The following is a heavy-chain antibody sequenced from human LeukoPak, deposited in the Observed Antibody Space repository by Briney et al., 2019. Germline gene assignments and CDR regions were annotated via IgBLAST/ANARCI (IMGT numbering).Heavy chain of an antibody. CDR2: IYPSGTT. Sequence: SETLSLTCSVSGASVSSYYWTWIRQPAGKGLEWIARIYPSGTTHYNPSLKSRVTMSVDTSKNQFSLKVTSVTAADTAVYYCADDFGDWGQGTLVTVSS. J-gene: IGHJ4*02. D-gene: IGHD4-17*01. CDR3: ADDFGD. V-gene: IGHV4-4*07. CDR1: GASVSSYY.